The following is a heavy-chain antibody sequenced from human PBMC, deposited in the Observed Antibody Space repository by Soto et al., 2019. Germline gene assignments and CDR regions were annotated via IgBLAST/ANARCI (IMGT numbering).Heavy chain of an antibody. CDR2: INPYNGNT. J-gene: IGHJ4*02. V-gene: IGHV1-18*01. Sequence: ASVKVSCKASGYTFTSYGITWVRQAPGQGLEWMAWINPYNGNTKYAEKFLGRVTVTTDTSTATAYMEVRSLTSDDTAVFYCARVGVGLAAPRVWPYWGQGTPVTSPQ. D-gene: IGHD6-13*01. CDR3: ARVGVGLAAPRVWPY. CDR1: GYTFTSYG.